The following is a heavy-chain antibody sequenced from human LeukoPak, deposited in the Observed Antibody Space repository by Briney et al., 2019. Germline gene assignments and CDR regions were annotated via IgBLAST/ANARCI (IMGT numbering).Heavy chain of an antibody. CDR2: IYPSDSDT. D-gene: IGHD6-19*01. CDR1: GYSFTSYW. J-gene: IGHJ4*01. Sequence: SGESLKISCKGSGYSFTSYWIGWVRQVPEKGLEWLGIIYPSDSDTRYSPSFQGQVTISADKSISTAYLQWSSLKASDTAMYYCARLRSGWSHWDYWGHGTLVTVSS. CDR3: ARLRSGWSHWDY. V-gene: IGHV5-51*01.